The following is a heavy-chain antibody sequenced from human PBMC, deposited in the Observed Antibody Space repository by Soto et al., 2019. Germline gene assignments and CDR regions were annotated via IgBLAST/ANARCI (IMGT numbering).Heavy chain of an antibody. CDR2: IKEHGGQD. CDR1: GFTFNTYW. Sequence: GGSLRLSCAASGFTFNTYWMSWVRQAPGKGLEWVAHIKEHGGQDFYVDSVKGRFTIFRDNAKNSLYLQMNSLRAEDTAVYYCTRGLSMHLAPIMGSYFDFWGQGSLVTVSS. J-gene: IGHJ4*02. CDR3: TRGLSMHLAPIMGSYFDF. V-gene: IGHV3-7*03. D-gene: IGHD1-26*01.